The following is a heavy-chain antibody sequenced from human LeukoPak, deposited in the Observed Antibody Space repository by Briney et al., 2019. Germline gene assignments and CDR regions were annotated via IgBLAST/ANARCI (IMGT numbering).Heavy chain of an antibody. J-gene: IGHJ4*02. CDR1: GFTFDDYA. D-gene: IGHD3-22*01. Sequence: GGSLRLSCAASGFTFDDYAMHWVRQAPGKGLEWVSGISWNSGSIGYADSVKGRFTISRDNAKNSLYLQMNSLSAEDTALYYCAKDHYYDSSSYCTHWGQGTLVTVSS. CDR3: AKDHYYDSSSYCTH. V-gene: IGHV3-9*01. CDR2: ISWNSGSI.